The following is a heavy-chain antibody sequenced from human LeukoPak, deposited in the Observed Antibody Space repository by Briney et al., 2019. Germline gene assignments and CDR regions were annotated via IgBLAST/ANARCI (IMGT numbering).Heavy chain of an antibody. CDR3: ARDGEAAAAGIDY. CDR2: INPSGGST. V-gene: IGHV1-46*01. D-gene: IGHD6-13*01. CDR1: GYTFTSYY. J-gene: IGHJ4*02. Sequence: ASVNVSCKASGYTFTSYYTHWVRQAPGQGLEWMGIINPSGGSTSYAQKFQGRVTMTRDTSTSTVYMELSSLRSEDTAVYYCARDGEAAAAGIDYWGQGTLVTVSS.